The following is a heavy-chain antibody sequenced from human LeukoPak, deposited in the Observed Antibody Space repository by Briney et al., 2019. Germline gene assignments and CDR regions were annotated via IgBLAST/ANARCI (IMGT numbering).Heavy chain of an antibody. CDR3: AGRRSSGWYAY. CDR1: GFTVSSNY. V-gene: IGHV3-53*01. CDR2: IYDSGTT. J-gene: IGHJ4*02. D-gene: IGHD6-19*01. Sequence: GGSLRLSCATSGFTVSSNYMSWVSQAPGKGLEWVSVIYDSGTTYYADSVKGRYLIFRDTSKNTVDLQMNSLRVEDTAVYYCAGRRSSGWYAYWGQGTLVTVSS.